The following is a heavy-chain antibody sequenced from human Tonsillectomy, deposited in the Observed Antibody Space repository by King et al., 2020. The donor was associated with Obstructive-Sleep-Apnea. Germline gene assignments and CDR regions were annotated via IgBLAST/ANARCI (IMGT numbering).Heavy chain of an antibody. D-gene: IGHD5-18*01. CDR1: GGSISSNSY. J-gene: IGHJ4*02. Sequence: QLQESGPGLVKPSETLSLTCTVSGGSISSNSYWGWIRQPPGKGLEWIGHIYYSGSTYYNPSLKSRVTISVDTSKNQFSLELNSVTAADTAVYYCARADRAIAMGLLDYWGQGTLVTVSS. CDR2: IYYSGST. V-gene: IGHV4-39*07. CDR3: ARADRAIAMGLLDY.